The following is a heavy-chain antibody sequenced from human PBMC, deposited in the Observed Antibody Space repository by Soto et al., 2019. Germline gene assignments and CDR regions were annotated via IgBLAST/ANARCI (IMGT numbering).Heavy chain of an antibody. Sequence: QVQLVQSGAEVKKPGSSVKVSCKASGGTFSSYAISWVRQAPGQGLEWMGGIIPIFGTANYAQKFQGRVTIAAGESTSTAYMELSSLRSGDTAVYYCAGSEVYYDFWSGEGGWFGHWGQGTLVTVSS. J-gene: IGHJ5*02. CDR3: AGSEVYYDFWSGEGGWFGH. V-gene: IGHV1-69*12. CDR2: IIPIFGTA. CDR1: GGTFSSYA. D-gene: IGHD3-3*01.